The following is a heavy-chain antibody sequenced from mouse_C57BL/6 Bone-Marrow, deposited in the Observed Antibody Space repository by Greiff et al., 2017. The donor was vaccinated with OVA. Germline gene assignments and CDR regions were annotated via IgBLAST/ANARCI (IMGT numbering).Heavy chain of an antibody. D-gene: IGHD1-1*01. CDR3: ARDTYGSRRYYFDY. CDR1: GYSFTDYN. V-gene: IGHV1-39*01. J-gene: IGHJ2*01. Sequence: VQLKQSGPELVKPGASVKISCKASGYSFTDYNMNWVKQSNGKSLEWIGVINPNYGTTSYNQKFKGKATLTVDQSSSTAYMQLNSLTSEDSAVYDFARDTYGSRRYYFDYWGQGTTLTVSS. CDR2: INPNYGTT.